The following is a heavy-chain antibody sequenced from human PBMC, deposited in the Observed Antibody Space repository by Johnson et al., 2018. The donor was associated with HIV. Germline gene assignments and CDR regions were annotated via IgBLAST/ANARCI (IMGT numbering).Heavy chain of an antibody. D-gene: IGHD3-22*01. J-gene: IGHJ3*02. V-gene: IGHV3-74*01. Sequence: EVQLVESGGGLVQPGGSLRLSCAASGFTFSSYWMHWVRQAPGKGLVWVSRINWNGGSTGYADSVKGRFTISRDNAKNSLYLQMNSLRAEDTAVYYCAREYYDSSGYYYGGVSSFDIWGQGTMVTVSS. CDR1: GFTFSSYW. CDR3: AREYYDSSGYYYGGVSSFDI. CDR2: INWNGGST.